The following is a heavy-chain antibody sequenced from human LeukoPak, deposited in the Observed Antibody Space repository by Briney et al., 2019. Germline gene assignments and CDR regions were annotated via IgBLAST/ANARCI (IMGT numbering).Heavy chain of an antibody. CDR3: AKVWSADFWSGYFTWFDP. D-gene: IGHD3-3*01. Sequence: GGSLRLSCTASGFTFSVYAMIWVRQAPEKGLEWVSGISGSGGSTYYADSVKGRFTISRDNSKNTLYLHMNSLRAEDTAVYYCAKVWSADFWSGYFTWFDPWGQGTLVTVSS. CDR1: GFTFSVYA. V-gene: IGHV3-23*01. J-gene: IGHJ5*02. CDR2: ISGSGGST.